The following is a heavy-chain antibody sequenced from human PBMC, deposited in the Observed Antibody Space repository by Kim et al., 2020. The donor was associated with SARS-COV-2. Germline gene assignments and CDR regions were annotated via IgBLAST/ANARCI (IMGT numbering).Heavy chain of an antibody. CDR2: VTYDGSIQ. D-gene: IGHD3-10*01. Sequence: GGSLRLSCAASGFTFSHYCMHWVRQAPGKGLEWVSIVTYDGSIQNYADSLKGRFTISRDNSKNTLFLQMNSLRPEDTAVYYCAKTVTTMVRFFHCYRMDV. J-gene: IGHJ6*01. CDR3: AKTVTTMVRFFHCYRMDV. CDR1: GFTFSHYC. V-gene: IGHV3-30*18.